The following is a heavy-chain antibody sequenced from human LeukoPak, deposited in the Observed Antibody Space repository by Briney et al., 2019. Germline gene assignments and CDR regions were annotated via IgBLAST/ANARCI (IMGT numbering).Heavy chain of an antibody. CDR3: TKVGLSGLFDY. Sequence: SETLSLTCTVSGVSINDFYWTWIRQSPGNGLEWIGYIYYDGSTDYNPSLKSRVTMSIDTSRSQFSLKLNSVTTADTAVYYCTKVGLSGLFDYWGQGALVTVSS. CDR2: IYYDGST. CDR1: GVSINDFY. V-gene: IGHV4-59*01. J-gene: IGHJ4*02. D-gene: IGHD3-10*01.